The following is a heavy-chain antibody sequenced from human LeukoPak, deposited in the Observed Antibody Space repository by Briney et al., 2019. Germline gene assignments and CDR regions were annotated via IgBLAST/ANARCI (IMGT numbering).Heavy chain of an antibody. D-gene: IGHD2-15*01. CDR3: ARALSYCSGGSCYNEASGY. V-gene: IGHV1-2*06. J-gene: IGHJ4*02. CDR2: INPNSGGT. Sequence: ASVKVSCKASGYTFTGYYMHWVRQAPGQGLEWMGRINPNSGGTNYAQKFQGRVTMTRDTSISAAYMELRRLRSDDTAVYYCARALSYCSGGSCYNEASGYWGQGTLVTVSS. CDR1: GYTFTGYY.